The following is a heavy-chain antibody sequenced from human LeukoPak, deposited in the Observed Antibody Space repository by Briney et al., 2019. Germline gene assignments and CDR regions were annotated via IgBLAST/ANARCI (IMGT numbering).Heavy chain of an antibody. D-gene: IGHD3-22*01. V-gene: IGHV3-7*01. CDR1: GFTFSSYW. Sequence: PGGSLRLSCAASGFTFSSYWMSWVRQAPGKGLEWVANIKQDGSEKYYVDSVKGRFTISRDNAKNSLYLQMNSLRAEDTAVYYCATRGSNYYDSSGYYYYYYGVDVWGQGTTVTVSS. J-gene: IGHJ6*02. CDR2: IKQDGSEK. CDR3: ATRGSNYYDSSGYYYYYYGVDV.